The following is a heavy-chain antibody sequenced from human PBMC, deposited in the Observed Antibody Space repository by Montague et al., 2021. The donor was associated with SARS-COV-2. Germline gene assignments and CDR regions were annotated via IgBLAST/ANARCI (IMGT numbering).Heavy chain of an antibody. V-gene: IGHV4-34*01. CDR1: GGSISGYY. CDR2: INHSGTA. J-gene: IGHJ3*01. D-gene: IGHD2-2*01. Sequence: SETLSLTCTVSGGSISGYYWSWIRQPPRSGLEWIGKINHSGTANYNPSLKSRVSISIDTSKNQFTLKLTSVTAADTAMYYCAKEREVVRAARTLVAFDLWGQGTMVTVSS. CDR3: AKEREVVRAARTLVAFDL.